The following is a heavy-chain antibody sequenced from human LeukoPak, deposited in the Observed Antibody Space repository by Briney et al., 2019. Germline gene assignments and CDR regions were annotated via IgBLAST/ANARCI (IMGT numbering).Heavy chain of an antibody. V-gene: IGHV3-7*01. J-gene: IGHJ4*02. D-gene: IGHD6-19*01. CDR1: GFTLNTYW. CDR2: MNQDGSTK. CDR3: AKGPGWQWLVYFDY. Sequence: GGSLRLSCVASGFTLNTYWMNWVRQAPGKGLEWVANMNQDGSTKQYVDSVKGRFTISRDNSKNTLYLQMNSLRAEDTAVYYCAKGPGWQWLVYFDYWGQGTLVTVSS.